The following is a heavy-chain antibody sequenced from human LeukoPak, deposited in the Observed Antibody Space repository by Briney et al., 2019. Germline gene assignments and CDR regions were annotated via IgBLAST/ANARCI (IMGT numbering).Heavy chain of an antibody. CDR3: AKDPVSYSGSYYFDY. CDR2: ISSSGSTI. J-gene: IGHJ4*02. Sequence: GGSLRLSCAASGFTFSDYYMSWIRQAPGKGLEWVSYISSSGSTIYYADSVKGRFTISRDNAKNSLYLQMNSLRAEDTAVYYCAKDPVSYSGSYYFDYWGQGTLVTVSS. CDR1: GFTFSDYY. V-gene: IGHV3-11*04. D-gene: IGHD1-26*01.